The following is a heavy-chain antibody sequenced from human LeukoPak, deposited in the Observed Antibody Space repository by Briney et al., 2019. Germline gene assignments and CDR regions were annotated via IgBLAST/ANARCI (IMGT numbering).Heavy chain of an antibody. Sequence: ASVKVSCKASGGTFSSYAISWVRQAPGQGLEWMGRIIPILGIANYAQKFQGRVTITADKSTSTAYMELSSLRSEDTAVYYCAHDSYGSASFYYFDYWGQGTLVTVSS. CDR2: IIPILGIA. J-gene: IGHJ4*02. CDR1: GGTFSSYA. CDR3: AHDSYGSASFYYFDY. D-gene: IGHD3-10*01. V-gene: IGHV1-69*04.